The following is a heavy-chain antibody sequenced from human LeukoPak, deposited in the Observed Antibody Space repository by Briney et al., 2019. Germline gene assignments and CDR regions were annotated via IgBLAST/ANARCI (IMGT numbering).Heavy chain of an antibody. CDR1: GFTFSSYA. V-gene: IGHV3-64*01. Sequence: GGSLRLSCAASGFTFSSYAMHWVRQAPGKGLEYVSAISSNGGSTYYANSVKGRFTISRDNSKNTLYLQMGSLRAEDMAVYYCARVAVGALGYYYYYMDIWGKGTTVTISS. D-gene: IGHD1-26*01. J-gene: IGHJ6*03. CDR2: ISSNGGST. CDR3: ARVAVGALGYYYYYMDI.